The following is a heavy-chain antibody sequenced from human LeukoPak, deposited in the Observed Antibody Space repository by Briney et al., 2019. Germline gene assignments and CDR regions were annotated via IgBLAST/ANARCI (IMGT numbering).Heavy chain of an antibody. CDR2: INHSGST. CDR3: ARTRISMVRGVIRCWFDP. Sequence: PSETLSLTCTVSGGSFSGYSWSWIRQPPGKGLEWIGEINHSGSTNYNPSLKSGVTISVDTSKNQFSLKLSSVTAADTAVYYCARTRISMVRGVIRCWFDPWGQGTQVTVSS. D-gene: IGHD3-10*01. J-gene: IGHJ5*02. CDR1: GGSFSGYS. V-gene: IGHV4-34*01.